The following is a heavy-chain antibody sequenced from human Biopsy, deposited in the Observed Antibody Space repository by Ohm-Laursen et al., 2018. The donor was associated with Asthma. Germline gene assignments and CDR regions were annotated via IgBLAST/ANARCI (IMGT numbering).Heavy chain of an antibody. J-gene: IGHJ6*02. CDR2: IYSGGGT. D-gene: IGHD2-15*01. CDR1: GFTVSSNG. Sequence: SLRLSCAASGFTVSSNGMSWVRQPPGKGLEWVSVIYSGGGTFYADSVKGRFTISRDNSKNTLYLQMTSLSAEDSAVYYCARVDGVVEAATRLGGMDVWGQGTTVTVSS. CDR3: ARVDGVVEAATRLGGMDV. V-gene: IGHV3-53*05.